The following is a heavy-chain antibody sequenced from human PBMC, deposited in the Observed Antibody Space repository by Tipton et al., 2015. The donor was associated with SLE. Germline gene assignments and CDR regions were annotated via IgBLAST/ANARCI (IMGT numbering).Heavy chain of an antibody. D-gene: IGHD3-10*01. Sequence: LRLSCTVSGGSISSGGYYWSWIRQPAGKGLEWIGRAYADGKTNYNPSLKSRVTISVDTSKNQFSLKLSSVTAADTAVYYCARVAVRAVPLLLNWFDPWGRGTLVTVSS. CDR2: AYADGKT. CDR3: ARVAVRAVPLLLNWFDP. J-gene: IGHJ5*02. CDR1: GGSISSGGYY. V-gene: IGHV4-61*02.